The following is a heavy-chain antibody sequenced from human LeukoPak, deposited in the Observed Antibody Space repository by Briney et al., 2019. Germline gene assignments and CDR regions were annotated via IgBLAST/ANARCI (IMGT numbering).Heavy chain of an antibody. CDR2: ISYDGSNK. J-gene: IGHJ4*02. V-gene: IGHV3-30*18. D-gene: IGHD4-17*01. Sequence: GGSERLSCAASGFTFSSYGMHCVRQAPGKGLEWVAVISYDGSNKYYADSVKGRFTISRDNSKNTLYLQMNSLRAEDTAVYYCAKGSDYGDIDYWGQGTLVTVSS. CDR3: AKGSDYGDIDY. CDR1: GFTFSSYG.